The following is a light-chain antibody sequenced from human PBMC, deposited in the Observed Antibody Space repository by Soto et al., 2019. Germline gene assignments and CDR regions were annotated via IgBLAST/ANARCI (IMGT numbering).Light chain of an antibody. V-gene: IGKV1-39*01. CDR1: QSISSS. CDR3: QQSYSTLPIT. Sequence: DIQMTQSPSSLSASVGDRVTITCRASQSISSSLNWYQQKPGKAPKLLIYAASSLQSGVPSRFSGSGSGTDFTLTISSLQPEDFETYYCQQSYSTLPITFGHGTRLEIK. CDR2: AAS. J-gene: IGKJ5*01.